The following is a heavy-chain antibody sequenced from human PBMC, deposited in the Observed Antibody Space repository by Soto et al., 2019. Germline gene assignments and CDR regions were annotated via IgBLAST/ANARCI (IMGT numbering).Heavy chain of an antibody. CDR1: GFTLSSYA. Sequence: EVQLLESGGGLVQPGGSLRLSCAASGFTLSSYAMSWVRQAPGKGLEWVSAISGSGGSTYYADSVKGRFTISRDNPKNTLYLQMNSLRAEDTAVYYCAKDGKIAARRARFDYWGQGTLVTVSS. CDR2: ISGSGGST. J-gene: IGHJ4*02. V-gene: IGHV3-23*01. CDR3: AKDGKIAARRARFDY. D-gene: IGHD6-6*01.